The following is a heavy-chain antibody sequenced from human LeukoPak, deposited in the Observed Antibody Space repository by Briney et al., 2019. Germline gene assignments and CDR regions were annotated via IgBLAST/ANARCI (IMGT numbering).Heavy chain of an antibody. J-gene: IGHJ6*03. CDR1: GFTFSSYG. CDR2: IWYDGSNK. V-gene: IGHV3-33*01. D-gene: IGHD2-2*02. Sequence: GRSLRLSCAASGFTFSSYGMHWVRQAPGKGLEWVAVIWYDGSNKYYADSVKGRFTISRDNSKNTLYLQMNSLRAEDTAVYYCARVAEKRGVVVPAAIPRSVYYYMDVWGKGTTVTVSS. CDR3: ARVAEKRGVVVPAAIPRSVYYYMDV.